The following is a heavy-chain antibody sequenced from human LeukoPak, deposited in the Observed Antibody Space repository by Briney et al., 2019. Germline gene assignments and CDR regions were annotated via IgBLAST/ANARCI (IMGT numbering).Heavy chain of an antibody. CDR2: IYYSGST. CDR3: ALLDSSSFDL. Sequence: SETLSLTCTVSGGSISSSSYYWGWIRHPPGKGLEWIGSIYYSGSTSYNPSLKSRVTISVDTSKNQFSLKLSSVTAADTAVYYCALLDSSSFDLWGRGTLVTVSS. D-gene: IGHD3-9*01. J-gene: IGHJ2*01. CDR1: GGSISSSSYY. V-gene: IGHV4-39*01.